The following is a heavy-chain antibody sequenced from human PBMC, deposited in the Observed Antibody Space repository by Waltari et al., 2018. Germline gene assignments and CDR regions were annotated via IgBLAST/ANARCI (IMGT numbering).Heavy chain of an antibody. CDR3: ARVLYAVVITKGAFDI. V-gene: IGHV4-34*01. CDR1: GGSFSGYF. J-gene: IGHJ3*02. CDR2: INHSGST. D-gene: IGHD3-22*01. Sequence: QVQLQQWGAGLLKPSETLSLTCAVYGGSFSGYFLSWIRPPPGKGLEWIGEINHSGSTNYNPSLKSRVTISVDTSKNQFSLKLSSVTAADTAVYYCARVLYAVVITKGAFDIWGQGTMVTVSS.